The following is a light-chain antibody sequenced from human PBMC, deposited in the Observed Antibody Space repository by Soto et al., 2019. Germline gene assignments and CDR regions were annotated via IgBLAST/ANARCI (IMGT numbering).Light chain of an antibody. CDR3: QQYDGSPLT. V-gene: IGKV3-20*01. CDR1: QSLSINS. CDR2: GAS. Sequence: EIRLTQSPGTLSLSAGERATLSCRASQSLSINSLAWYQQKPGQSPRLLVYGASTRDTGIPARFRGSGSGTDFALTISSLEPEDFAMYYCQQYDGSPLTFGPGTKVDI. J-gene: IGKJ3*01.